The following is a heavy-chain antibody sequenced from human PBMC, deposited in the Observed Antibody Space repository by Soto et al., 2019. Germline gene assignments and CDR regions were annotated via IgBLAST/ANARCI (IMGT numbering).Heavy chain of an antibody. CDR1: GFTFSSYW. CDR3: ARGDGDRYDGNVYLGRH. V-gene: IGHV3-74*01. J-gene: IGHJ4*02. CDR2: IKSDGNGT. Sequence: EVQLVESGGGLVQPGESLTLSCAASGFTFSSYWMHWVRQAPGKGLVWVSRIKSDGNGTYYADSVKGRLTISRDNAKNTLYLQMNSLRVEDTAVYFCARGDGDRYDGNVYLGRHWGQGTLVTVSS. D-gene: IGHD2-21*01.